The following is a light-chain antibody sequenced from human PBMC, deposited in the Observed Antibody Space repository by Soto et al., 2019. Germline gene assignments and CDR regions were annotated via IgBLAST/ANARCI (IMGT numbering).Light chain of an antibody. CDR1: SSNIGSNY. CDR2: RNS. J-gene: IGLJ3*02. Sequence: QAVVTQPPSASGTPGQRVTISCSGSSSNIGSNYVYWYQQLPGTAPKLLIYRNSERPSGVPDRISGSKSGTSASLAISGLLSEDEADYYCAAWDDSLSGRVFGGGTKVTVL. CDR3: AAWDDSLSGRV. V-gene: IGLV1-47*01.